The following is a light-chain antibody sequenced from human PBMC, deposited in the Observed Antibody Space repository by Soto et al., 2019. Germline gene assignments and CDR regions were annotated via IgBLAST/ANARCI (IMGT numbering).Light chain of an antibody. CDR2: DTS. J-gene: IGKJ5*01. V-gene: IGKV3-15*01. Sequence: EIVITQSPATLSVSPGERATLSCRASHSVSSNLAWYQQKPGQAPRLLIYDTSTRATGIPARFSGSGSGTELTLTISSLQSEDFAVYYCQQYNNWPPITFGQGTRLEIK. CDR3: QQYNNWPPIT. CDR1: HSVSSN.